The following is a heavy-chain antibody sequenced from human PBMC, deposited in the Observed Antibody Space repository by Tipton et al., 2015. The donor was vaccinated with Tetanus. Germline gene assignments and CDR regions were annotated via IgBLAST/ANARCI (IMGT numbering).Heavy chain of an antibody. J-gene: IGHJ4*02. CDR1: GGSISSGGYY. CDR3: ARDQARGARGWNYFDY. CDR2: IYNSGST. Sequence: LRLSCTASGGSISSGGYYWSWIRQHPGKGLEWIGDIYNSGSTYYNPSLKSRVTISVDTSKNQFSLKLNSVTAADTAVYYCARDQARGARGWNYFDYWGQGSLVTVSS. V-gene: IGHV4-31*02. D-gene: IGHD1-26*01.